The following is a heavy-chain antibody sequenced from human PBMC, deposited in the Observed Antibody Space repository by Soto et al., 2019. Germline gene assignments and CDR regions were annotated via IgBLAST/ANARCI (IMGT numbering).Heavy chain of an antibody. CDR1: GGSISSSSYY. Sequence: SQTLSLTCTVSGGSISSSSYYWGWIRQPPGKGLEWIGSIYYSGSTYYNPSLKSRVTISVDTSKNQFSLKLSSVTAADTAVYYCARHRLVFGGENWFDPWGQGTLVTVSS. V-gene: IGHV4-39*01. CDR2: IYYSGST. J-gene: IGHJ5*02. CDR3: ARHRLVFGGENWFDP. D-gene: IGHD6-19*01.